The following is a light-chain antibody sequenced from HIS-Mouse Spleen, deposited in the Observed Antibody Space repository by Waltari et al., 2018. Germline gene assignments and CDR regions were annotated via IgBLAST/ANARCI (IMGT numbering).Light chain of an antibody. V-gene: IGLV2-14*01. J-gene: IGLJ3*02. CDR2: EVS. CDR1: SSHVGGSNY. Sequence: QSALTQPASVSGSPGPSIPISCPGTSSHVGGSNYFPWYQQNPGKAPKLMIYEVSNRPSGVSNRFSGSKSGNTASLTISGLQAEDEADYYCSSYTSSSTWVFGGGTKLTVL. CDR3: SSYTSSSTWV.